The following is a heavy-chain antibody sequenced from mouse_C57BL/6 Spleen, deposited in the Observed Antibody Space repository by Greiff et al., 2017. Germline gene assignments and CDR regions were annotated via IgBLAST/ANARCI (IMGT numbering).Heavy chain of an antibody. Sequence: EVKLMESEGGLVQPGSSMKLSCTASGFTFSDYYMAWVRQVPEKGLEWVANINYDGSSTYYLDSLKSRFIISRDNAKNILYLQMSSLKSEDTATYYCARGIYYGNLDYAMDYWGQGTSVTVSS. D-gene: IGHD2-1*01. V-gene: IGHV5-16*01. CDR3: ARGIYYGNLDYAMDY. J-gene: IGHJ4*01. CDR2: INYDGSST. CDR1: GFTFSDYY.